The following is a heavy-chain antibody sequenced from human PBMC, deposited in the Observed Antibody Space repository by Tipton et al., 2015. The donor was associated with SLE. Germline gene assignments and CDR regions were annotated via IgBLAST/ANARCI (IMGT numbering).Heavy chain of an antibody. Sequence: TLSLTCTVSGGSISSHYWSWIRQPPGKGLEWIGYVYYSGITNYNPSLKSRVTISVDTSKNQFSLKLSSVTAADTAVYYCARQGTGTFYYWGQGTLVTVSS. D-gene: IGHD1-1*01. CDR3: ARQGTGTFYY. J-gene: IGHJ4*02. CDR2: VYYSGIT. CDR1: GGSISSHY. V-gene: IGHV4-59*08.